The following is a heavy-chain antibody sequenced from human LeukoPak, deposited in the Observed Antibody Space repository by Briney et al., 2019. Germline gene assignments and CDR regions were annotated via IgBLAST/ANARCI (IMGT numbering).Heavy chain of an antibody. J-gene: IGHJ2*01. Sequence: GGSLRLSCAASGFTFSSYDLHWVRQVTGKSLEWVSAIGAGGDTYYPGSVRGRFAISRENAKNSLYLQMNSLRDGDTAVYYCARKASQGAAVGKYNWYFDLWGRGTLVTVSS. CDR3: ARKASQGAAVGKYNWYFDL. CDR1: GFTFSSYD. CDR2: IGAGGDT. D-gene: IGHD6-13*01. V-gene: IGHV3-13*01.